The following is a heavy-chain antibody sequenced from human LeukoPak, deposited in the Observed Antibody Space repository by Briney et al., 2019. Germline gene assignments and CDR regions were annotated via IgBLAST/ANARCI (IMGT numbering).Heavy chain of an antibody. J-gene: IGHJ4*02. CDR3: AGGQGAAGIVVADY. V-gene: IGHV4-31*03. D-gene: IGHD6-13*01. CDR2: IYYSGST. CDR1: GGSISSGGYY. Sequence: PSETLSLTCTVSGGSISSGGYYWSWIRQHPGKGLEWIGYIYYSGSTYYNPSLKSRVTISVDTSKNQFSLKLSSVTAADTAVYYCAGGQGAAGIVVADYWGQGTLVTVSS.